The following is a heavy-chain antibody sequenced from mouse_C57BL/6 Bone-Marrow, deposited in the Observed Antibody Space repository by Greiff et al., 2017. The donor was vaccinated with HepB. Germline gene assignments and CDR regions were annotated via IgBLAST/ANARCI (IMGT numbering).Heavy chain of an antibody. CDR2: INPNNGGT. J-gene: IGHJ3*01. CDR3: ARSFYYYRGFAY. Sequence: EVQLQQSGPELVKPGASVKISCKASGYTFTDYYMNWVKQSHGKSLEWIGDINPNNGGTSYNQKFKGKATLTVDKSSSTAYMELRSLTSEDSAVYYCARSFYYYRGFAYWGQGTLVTVSA. V-gene: IGHV1-26*01. CDR1: GYTFTDYY. D-gene: IGHD1-1*01.